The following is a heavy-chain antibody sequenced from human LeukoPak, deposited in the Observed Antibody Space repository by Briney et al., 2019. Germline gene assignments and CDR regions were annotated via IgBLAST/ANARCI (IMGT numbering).Heavy chain of an antibody. J-gene: IGHJ3*02. CDR1: GFTVSSNY. CDR2: IYSGGST. CDR3: AGGSYYYDSSTNHDAFDT. Sequence: GGSLRLSCAASGFTVSSNYMSWVRQAPGKGLEWVSVIYSGGSTYYADSVKGRFTISRDNSKNTLYLQMNSLRAEDTAVYYCAGGSYYYDSSTNHDAFDTWGQGTMVTVSS. D-gene: IGHD3-22*01. V-gene: IGHV3-53*01.